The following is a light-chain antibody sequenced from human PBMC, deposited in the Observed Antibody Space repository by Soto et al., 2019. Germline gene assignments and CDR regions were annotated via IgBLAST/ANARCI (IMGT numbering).Light chain of an antibody. CDR3: QHYNSYSEA. CDR1: QNITNN. J-gene: IGKJ1*01. Sequence: DIQMTQSPSSLPASIGDSFTLTCQASQNITNNLSWYQQKPGKAPKLLIYKASTLKSGGPSRFSGSGSGTEFTLTISSLQPDDFATYYCQHYNSYSEAFGQGTKVDIK. V-gene: IGKV1-5*03. CDR2: KAS.